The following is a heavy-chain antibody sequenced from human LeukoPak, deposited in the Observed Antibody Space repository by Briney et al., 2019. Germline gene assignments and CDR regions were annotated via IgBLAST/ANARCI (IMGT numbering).Heavy chain of an antibody. CDR1: GFTFSTYA. CDR3: ARAEGYGGELDS. Sequence: PGRSLRLSCAASGFTFSTYAMHWVRQAPSKGLEWVAAIPYDGSNKYYADSVKGRFTISRENSKNRLYLQMNSLRAEDTAVYCCARAEGYGGELDSWGQGTLVTVSS. CDR2: IPYDGSNK. J-gene: IGHJ4*02. D-gene: IGHD4-23*01. V-gene: IGHV3-30*04.